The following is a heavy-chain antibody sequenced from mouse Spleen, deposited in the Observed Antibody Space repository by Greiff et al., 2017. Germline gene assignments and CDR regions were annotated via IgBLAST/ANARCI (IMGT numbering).Heavy chain of an antibody. V-gene: IGHV1-15*01. D-gene: IGHD2-13*01. CDR2: IDPETGGT. J-gene: IGHJ4*01. CDR1: GYTFTDYE. CDR3: TTVYYGDYDAMDY. Sequence: VQLKESGAELVRPGASVTLSCKASGYTFTDYEMHWVKQTPVHGLEWIGAIDPETGGTAYNQKFKGKAILTADKSSSTAYMELRSLTSEDSAVYYCTTVYYGDYDAMDYWGQGTSVTVSS.